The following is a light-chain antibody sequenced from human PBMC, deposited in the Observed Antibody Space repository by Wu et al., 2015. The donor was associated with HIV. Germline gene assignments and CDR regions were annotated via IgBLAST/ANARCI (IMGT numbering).Light chain of an antibody. J-gene: IGKJ4*01. CDR2: DAS. Sequence: EIVLTQSPGTLSLSPGERATLACRASQSVSRSLAWYQQKPGQAPRLLIYDASNRAAGIPARFSGSGSGTDFTLTISSLEPEDFAVYYCQQRSTRPLTFGGGTKVEIK. CDR3: QQRSTRPLT. V-gene: IGKV3-11*01. CDR1: QSVSRS.